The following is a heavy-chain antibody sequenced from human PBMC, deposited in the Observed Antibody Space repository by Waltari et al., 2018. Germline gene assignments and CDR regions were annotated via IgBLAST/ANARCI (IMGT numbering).Heavy chain of an antibody. CDR3: ATSPGPGYSSGFVYFDY. CDR1: GGSIRRNSYY. CDR2: MYYSGIP. Sequence: QVQLQESGPGLVKPSETLSLTCTVSGGSIRRNSYYWGWIRQPPGKGLEWIGSMYYSGIPYYNPSLKSRLTISVDPSKNQFSLKLSSVTAADTAVYFCATSPGPGYSSGFVYFDYWGQGTLATVSS. D-gene: IGHD6-19*01. J-gene: IGHJ4*02. V-gene: IGHV4-39*01.